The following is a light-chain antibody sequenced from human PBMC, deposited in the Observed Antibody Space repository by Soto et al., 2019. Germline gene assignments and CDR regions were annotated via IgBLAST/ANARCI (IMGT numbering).Light chain of an antibody. CDR2: NVS. CDR1: SSDVGDYHY. CDR3: YSYAGNYKWV. V-gene: IGLV2-11*01. Sequence: QSALTQPRSVSASPGQSVTISCTGTSSDVGDYHYVSWYQQHPGKAPKFIIYNVSKRPSGVPDRFSGSKSGSTASLTISGLQADDEADYYCYSYAGNYKWVFGAGTKLTVL. J-gene: IGLJ1*01.